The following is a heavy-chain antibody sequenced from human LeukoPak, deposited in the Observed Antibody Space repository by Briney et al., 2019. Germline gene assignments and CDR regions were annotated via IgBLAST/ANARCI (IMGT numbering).Heavy chain of an antibody. D-gene: IGHD6-13*01. CDR1: GYTFTDYY. J-gene: IGHJ5*02. CDR2: LNPNSGGT. V-gene: IGHV1-2*02. Sequence: ASVKVSCKASGYTFTDYYMHWVRQAPGQGLEWMGWLNPNSGGTNYAQKFQGRVTTTRDTSISTAYMELSRLRSDDTAVYYCASLAASGTSWFDPWGQGTLVTVSS. CDR3: ASLAASGTSWFDP.